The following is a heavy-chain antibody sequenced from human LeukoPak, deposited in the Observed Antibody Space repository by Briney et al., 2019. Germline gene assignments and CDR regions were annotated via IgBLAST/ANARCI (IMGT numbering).Heavy chain of an antibody. V-gene: IGHV1-69*13. CDR2: IIPIFGTA. Sequence: SVKVSCKASGGTFSSYAISWVRQAPGQGLEWMGGIIPIFGTANYAQKFQGRVTITADESTSTAYMELSSLRSEDTAVYYCVKVTRHAFDIWGQGTMVTVSS. J-gene: IGHJ3*02. D-gene: IGHD2-21*02. CDR1: GGTFSSYA. CDR3: VKVTRHAFDI.